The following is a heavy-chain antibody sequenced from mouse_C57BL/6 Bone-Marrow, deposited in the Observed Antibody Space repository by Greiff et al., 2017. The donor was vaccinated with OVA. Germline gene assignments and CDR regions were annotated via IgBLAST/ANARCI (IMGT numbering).Heavy chain of an antibody. CDR2: ISSGGSYT. D-gene: IGHD2-3*01. J-gene: IGHJ2*01. CDR1: GFTFSSYG. V-gene: IGHV5-6*01. Sequence: EVKLMESGGDLVKPGGSLKLSCAASGFTFSSYGMSWVRQTPDKRLEWVATISSGGSYTYYPDSVKGRFTISRDNAKNTLYLQMSSLKSEDTAMYYCARLLLNWGQGTTLTVSS. CDR3: ARLLLN.